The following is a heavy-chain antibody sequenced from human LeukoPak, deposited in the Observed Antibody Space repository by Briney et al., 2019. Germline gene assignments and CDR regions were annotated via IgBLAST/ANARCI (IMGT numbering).Heavy chain of an antibody. CDR3: ASSWTAASSNWFDP. D-gene: IGHD6-13*01. CDR1: GLTVSSNY. CDR2: IHTNGNT. Sequence: GGSLRLSCAASGLTVSSNYMTWVRQAPGKGLEWVSIIHTNGNTYYADSVEGRFTISRDNSKNTLYLQMNSLRTEDTAVYYCASSWTAASSNWFDPWGQGTLVTVSS. J-gene: IGHJ5*02. V-gene: IGHV3-53*01.